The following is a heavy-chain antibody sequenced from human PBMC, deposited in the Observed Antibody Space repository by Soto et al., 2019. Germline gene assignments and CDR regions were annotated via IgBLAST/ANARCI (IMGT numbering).Heavy chain of an antibody. J-gene: IGHJ5*02. CDR1: GESVWGYV. V-gene: IGHV4-34*01. CDR2: INHSGST. CDR3: ARGRAIVVVEAATFSRTNWSDP. Sequence: PSGSLALTCAVYGESVWGYVGGGILKPTGKGLEWIGEINHSGSTNYNPSLKSRVTISVDTSKNQFSLKLSSVTAADTAVYYCARGRAIVVVEAATFSRTNWSDPWGQGTLVTVSS. D-gene: IGHD2-15*01.